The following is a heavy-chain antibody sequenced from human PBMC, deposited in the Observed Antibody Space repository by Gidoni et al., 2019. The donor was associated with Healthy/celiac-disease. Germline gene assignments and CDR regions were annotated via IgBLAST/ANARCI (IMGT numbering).Heavy chain of an antibody. J-gene: IGHJ4*02. CDR2: ISSSSSYI. V-gene: IGHV3-21*01. CDR3: ARSGNYDFWSGYYVSYYFDY. Sequence: EVQLVESGGGLVKPGGSLRLSCAASGFTFSRCSMNWVRQAPGKGLEWGSSISSSSSYIYYADSVKGRFTISRDNAKNSLYLQMNSLRAEDTAVYYCARSGNYDFWSGYYVSYYFDYWGQGTLVTVSS. D-gene: IGHD3-3*01. CDR1: GFTFSRCS.